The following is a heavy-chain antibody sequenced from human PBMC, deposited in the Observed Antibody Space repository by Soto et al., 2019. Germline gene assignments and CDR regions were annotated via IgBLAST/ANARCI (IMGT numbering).Heavy chain of an antibody. CDR3: AKDLCSSSSCYYNYGLDV. CDR2: ISYDGRNK. CDR1: GFSFRNYA. J-gene: IGHJ6*02. D-gene: IGHD2-2*01. V-gene: IGHV3-30*18. Sequence: QVQLVESGGGVVQPGRSLRLSCAASGFSFRNYAMHWVRQAPGKGLEWVAVISYDGRNKYYADSVKGRFTISRDNSKNTLYLQMNSLRAEDTAVYYGAKDLCSSSSCYYNYGLDVWGQGTTVTVSS.